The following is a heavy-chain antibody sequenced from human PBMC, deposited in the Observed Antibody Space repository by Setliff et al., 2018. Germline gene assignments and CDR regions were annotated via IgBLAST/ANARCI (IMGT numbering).Heavy chain of an antibody. CDR3: ARDNNPGYRGYWGRFDY. V-gene: IGHV4-31*11. CDR2: IYYSGST. Sequence: LSLTCAVSGYSISSGYYWGWIRQHPGKGLEWIGYIYYSGSTYYNPSLKSRVTISVDTSKNQFSLKLSSVTAADTAVYYCARDNNPGYRGYWGRFDYWGQGTLVTVS. D-gene: IGHD3-16*02. CDR1: GYSISSGYY. J-gene: IGHJ4*02.